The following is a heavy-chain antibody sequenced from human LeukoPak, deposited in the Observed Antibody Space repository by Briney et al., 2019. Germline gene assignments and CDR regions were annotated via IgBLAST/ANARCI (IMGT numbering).Heavy chain of an antibody. CDR1: GFTFSSNA. Sequence: GGSLRLSCAASGFTFSSNAMSWVRQAPGKGLEWVSGINYSGGSTYYADSVKGRFTISRDNSKDTLYLQMNDLRAEDTAVYYCSRLIIARTPYYFDFWGQGTLVTVSS. CDR2: INYSGGST. CDR3: SRLIIARTPYYFDF. V-gene: IGHV3-23*01. J-gene: IGHJ4*02. D-gene: IGHD2/OR15-2a*01.